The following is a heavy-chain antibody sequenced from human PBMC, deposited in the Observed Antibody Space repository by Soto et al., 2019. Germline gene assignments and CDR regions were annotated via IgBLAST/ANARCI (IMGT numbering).Heavy chain of an antibody. CDR1: GFTVSSNY. CDR3: ARDLYDFWSGYYSMAY. J-gene: IGHJ4*02. V-gene: IGHV3-66*01. CDR2: IYSGGST. D-gene: IGHD3-3*01. Sequence: GGSLRLSCAASGFTVSSNYMSWVRQAPGKGLEWVSVIYSGGSTYYADSVKGRFTISRDNSKNTLYPQMNSLRAEDTAVYYCARDLYDFWSGYYSMAYWGQGTLVTVSS.